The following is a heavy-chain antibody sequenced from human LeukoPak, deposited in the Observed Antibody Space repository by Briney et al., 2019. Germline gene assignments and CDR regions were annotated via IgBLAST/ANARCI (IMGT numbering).Heavy chain of an antibody. CDR1: GGSFSGYY. CDR2: INHSGST. J-gene: IGHJ4*02. Sequence: TSETLSLTCAVYGGSFSGYYWSWIRQPPGKGLEWIGEINHSGSTNYNPSLKSRVTISVDTSKNQFSLKLSSVTAADTAVYYCVLRGLQTHWGQGTLVTVSS. D-gene: IGHD3-16*01. CDR3: VLRGLQTH. V-gene: IGHV4-34*01.